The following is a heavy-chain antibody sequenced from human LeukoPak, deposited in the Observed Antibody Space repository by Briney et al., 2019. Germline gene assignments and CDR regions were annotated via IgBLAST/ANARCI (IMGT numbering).Heavy chain of an antibody. CDR1: GGSFSGYY. Sequence: SETLSLTCAVYGGSFSGYYWSWIRQPPGRGLEWIGEINHSGSTNYNPSLKSRVTISVDTSKNQFSLKLSSVTAADTAVYYCARGQGGTRYYYYYMDVWGKGTTVTVSS. V-gene: IGHV4-34*01. CDR2: INHSGST. J-gene: IGHJ6*03. D-gene: IGHD1-26*01. CDR3: ARGQGGTRYYYYYMDV.